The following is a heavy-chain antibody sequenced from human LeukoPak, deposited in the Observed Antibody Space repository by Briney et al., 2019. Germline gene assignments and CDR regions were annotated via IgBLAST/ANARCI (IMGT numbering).Heavy chain of an antibody. CDR1: GYTFTSYT. Sequence: ASVKVSCKASGYTFTSYTITWVRQAPGQGLEWMGWISAYNGNTNYAQKFQDRVTMTTDTSTSTAYMELRSLRSDDTAVYYCARDLHSSGWYRVPYYYYYYMDVWGKGTTVTVSS. J-gene: IGHJ6*03. CDR2: ISAYNGNT. V-gene: IGHV1-18*04. CDR3: ARDLHSSGWYRVPYYYYYYMDV. D-gene: IGHD6-19*01.